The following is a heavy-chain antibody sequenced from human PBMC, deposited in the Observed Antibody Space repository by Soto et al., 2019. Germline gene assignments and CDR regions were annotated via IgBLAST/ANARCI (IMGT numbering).Heavy chain of an antibody. V-gene: IGHV4-34*01. Sequence: QVQLQQWGAGLLKPSETLSLTCAVYGGSLSAYYWSWIRQPPGKGLEWIGEINHSGSTNYNPSLKSRVTISVDTLKNQYSLKLSSVTAADTAVYYCAKTSRFDSWGKGTLVTVSS. J-gene: IGHJ4*02. CDR3: AKTSRFDS. CDR1: GGSLSAYY. CDR2: INHSGST. D-gene: IGHD6-6*01.